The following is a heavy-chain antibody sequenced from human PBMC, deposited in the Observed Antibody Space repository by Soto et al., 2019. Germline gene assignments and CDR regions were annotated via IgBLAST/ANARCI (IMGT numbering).Heavy chain of an antibody. CDR1: GFPFINFA. D-gene: IGHD4-17*01. CDR2: LDTSGDIT. J-gene: IGHJ4*02. V-gene: IGHV3-23*01. Sequence: PGGSLRLSGAASGFPFINFAISWVRQAPGKALEWVASLDTSGDITFYASSVKGRFFISRDNSRKTLFLQMSSLRADDSAVYYCAKASRAYETTALFFDSWGQGTLVTVFS. CDR3: AKASRAYETTALFFDS.